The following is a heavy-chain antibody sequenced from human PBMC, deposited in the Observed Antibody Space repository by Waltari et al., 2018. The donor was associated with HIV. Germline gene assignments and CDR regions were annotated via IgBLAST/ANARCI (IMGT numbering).Heavy chain of an antibody. CDR2: INPSGGST. D-gene: IGHD1-26*01. CDR3: ARVRRAVGASIDYFDY. J-gene: IGHJ4*02. V-gene: IGHV1-46*01. CDR1: GYTFTSSS. Sequence: QVQLVQSGAEVKKPGASVKVSCKASGYTFTSSSMHWVRQPPGQGIEWMGMINPSGGSTTYAEKVQHRVTMTSDTSTRTVYMELSSLTSEDTAVYYCARVRRAVGASIDYFDYWGQGSLVTVSS.